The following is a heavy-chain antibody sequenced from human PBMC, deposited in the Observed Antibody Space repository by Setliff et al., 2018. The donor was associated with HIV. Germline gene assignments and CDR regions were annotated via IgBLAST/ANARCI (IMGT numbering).Heavy chain of an antibody. CDR2: IIPLFGSS. V-gene: IGHV1-69*13. D-gene: IGHD6-13*01. CDR3: ARGSGGSSSWYGGFDI. J-gene: IGHJ3*02. Sequence: SVKVSCKASGGTFRSSSISWVRQAPGQGLEWMGGIIPLFGSSNYAQKFQGRVTIIADESTSTAYMELSSLRSEDTAMYYCARGSGGSSSWYGGFDIWGQGTMGT. CDR1: GGTFRSSS.